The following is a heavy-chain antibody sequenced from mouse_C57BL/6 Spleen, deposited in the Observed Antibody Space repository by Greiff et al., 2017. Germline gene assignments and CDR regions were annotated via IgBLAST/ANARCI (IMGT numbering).Heavy chain of an antibody. CDR2: IYPGSGNT. CDR3: ARITTVNYFDY. D-gene: IGHD1-1*01. Sequence: QVQLKQSGAELVRPGASVKLSCKASGYTFTDYYINWVKQRPGQGLEWIARIYPGSGNTYYNEKFKGKATLTAEKSSSTAYMQLSSLTSEDSAVYFCARITTVNYFDYWGQGTTLTVSS. V-gene: IGHV1-76*01. J-gene: IGHJ2*01. CDR1: GYTFTDYY.